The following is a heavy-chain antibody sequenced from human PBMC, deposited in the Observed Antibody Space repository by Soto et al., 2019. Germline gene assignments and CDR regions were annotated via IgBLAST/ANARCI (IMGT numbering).Heavy chain of an antibody. Sequence: QLQLQESGPGLVKPSETLSLTCTVSGGSISSSSYYWGWIRQPPGKGLEWIGSIYYSGSTYYNPSLKSRVTISVDTSKNQFSLKLSSVTAADTAVYYCARHQHTRDFWPYYYYGMDVWGQGTTVTVSS. CDR1: GGSISSSSYY. CDR3: ARHQHTRDFWPYYYYGMDV. J-gene: IGHJ6*02. D-gene: IGHD3-3*01. V-gene: IGHV4-39*01. CDR2: IYYSGST.